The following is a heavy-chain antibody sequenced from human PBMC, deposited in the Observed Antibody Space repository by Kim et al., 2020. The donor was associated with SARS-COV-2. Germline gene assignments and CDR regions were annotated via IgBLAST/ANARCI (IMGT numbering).Heavy chain of an antibody. V-gene: IGHV3-23*01. J-gene: IGHJ4*02. CDR3: AKTASG. Sequence: GSGSNTYYADHVKGRFTISRDNSQNTVYLQMNSLRAEDTSVYYCAKTASGWGQGTLVTVSS. CDR2: GSGSNT.